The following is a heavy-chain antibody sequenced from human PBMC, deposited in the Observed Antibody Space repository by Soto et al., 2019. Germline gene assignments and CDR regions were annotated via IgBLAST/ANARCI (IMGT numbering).Heavy chain of an antibody. V-gene: IGHV3-30-3*01. CDR1: GFTFSSYA. D-gene: IGHD3-16*01. CDR2: ISYDGSNK. CDR3: AFGGYDY. Sequence: QVQLVESGGGVVQPGRSLRLSCAASGFTFSSYAMHWVRQAPGKGLEWVAVISYDGSNKYYADSVKGRFTISRDNSKNTLYLQMNSLRAEDTGVYYCAFGGYDYWGQGTLVTVSS. J-gene: IGHJ4*02.